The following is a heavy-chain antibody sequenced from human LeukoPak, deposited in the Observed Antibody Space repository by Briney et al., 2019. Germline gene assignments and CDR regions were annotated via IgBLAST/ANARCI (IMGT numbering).Heavy chain of an antibody. CDR3: ARDRKRGVRGVIIAIPPDAFDI. D-gene: IGHD3-10*01. CDR1: GGSISSYY. J-gene: IGHJ3*02. V-gene: IGHV4-59*12. Sequence: SETLSLTCTVSGGSISSYYWSWIRQPPGKGLEWIGYIYYSGSTNYNPSLKSRVTISVDKSKNQFSLKLSSVTAADTAVYYCARDRKRGVRGVIIAIPPDAFDIWGQGTMVTVSS. CDR2: IYYSGST.